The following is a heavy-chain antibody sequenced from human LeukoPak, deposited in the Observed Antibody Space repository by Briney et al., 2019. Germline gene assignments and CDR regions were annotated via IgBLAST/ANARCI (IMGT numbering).Heavy chain of an antibody. CDR1: GGSISSYY. CDR3: ARVWGYSCGYLDY. J-gene: IGHJ4*02. D-gene: IGHD5-18*01. V-gene: IGHV4-59*01. Sequence: PSETLSLTCTVSGGSISSYYWSWIRQPPGKGLEWIGYIYYSGSTNYNPSLKSRVTISVDTSKNQFSLKLSSVTAADTAVYYCARVWGYSCGYLDYWGQGTLVTVSS. CDR2: IYYSGST.